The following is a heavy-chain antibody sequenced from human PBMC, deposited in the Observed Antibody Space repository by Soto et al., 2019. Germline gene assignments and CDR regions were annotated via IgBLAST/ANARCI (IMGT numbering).Heavy chain of an antibody. V-gene: IGHV1-2*04. Sequence: ASVKVSCKASGYTFTSYYMHWVRQDPGQGLEWMGWVNPNSGGTNYAQKFEGWVTMTRDTSISTAYMELSRLRSDDTAVYYCAREFPKMKSGSSYYSYGMDGWGQGTTVTVSS. D-gene: IGHD1-26*01. CDR1: GYTFTSYY. CDR2: VNPNSGGT. CDR3: AREFPKMKSGSSYYSYGMDG. J-gene: IGHJ6*02.